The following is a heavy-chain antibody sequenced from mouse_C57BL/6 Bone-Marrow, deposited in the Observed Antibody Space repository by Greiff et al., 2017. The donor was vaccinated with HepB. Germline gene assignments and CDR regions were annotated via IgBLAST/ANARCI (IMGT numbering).Heavy chain of an antibody. Sequence: QVQLQQPGAELVMPGASVKLSCKASGYTFTSYWMHWVKQRPGQGLEWIGEIDPSDSYTNYNQKFKGKSTLTVDKSSSPAYMQLSSLTSEDSAVYYCARPDGYYGEFAYWGQGTLVTVSA. J-gene: IGHJ3*01. V-gene: IGHV1-69*01. CDR3: ARPDGYYGEFAY. CDR1: GYTFTSYW. CDR2: IDPSDSYT. D-gene: IGHD2-3*01.